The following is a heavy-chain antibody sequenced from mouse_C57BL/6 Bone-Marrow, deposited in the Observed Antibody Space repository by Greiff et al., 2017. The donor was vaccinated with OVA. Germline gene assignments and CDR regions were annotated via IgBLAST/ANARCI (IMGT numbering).Heavy chain of an antibody. Sequence: EVQLQQSGAELVRPGASVKLSCTASGFNIKDDYMHWVKQRPEQGLEWIGWIDPENGDTEYASKFQGKATITADTSSNTAYLQLSSLTSEDTAVYYCTTDGSIDWYFDVWGTGTTVTVSS. J-gene: IGHJ1*03. D-gene: IGHD1-1*01. CDR3: TTDGSIDWYFDV. CDR1: GFNIKDDY. CDR2: IDPENGDT. V-gene: IGHV14-4*01.